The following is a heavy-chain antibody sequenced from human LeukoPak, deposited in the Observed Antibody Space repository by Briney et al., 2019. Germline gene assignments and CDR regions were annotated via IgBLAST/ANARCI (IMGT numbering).Heavy chain of an antibody. Sequence: GASVKVSCKASGYSFTSYGISWVRQAPGQGLEWMGWISAYNGNTNYAQKLQGRVTMTTDTSTSTAYMELRSLSSDDTAVYYCARGAYCSGGSCYGSYWGQGTLVTVSS. D-gene: IGHD2-15*01. CDR1: GYSFTSYG. V-gene: IGHV1-18*01. CDR3: ARGAYCSGGSCYGSY. J-gene: IGHJ4*02. CDR2: ISAYNGNT.